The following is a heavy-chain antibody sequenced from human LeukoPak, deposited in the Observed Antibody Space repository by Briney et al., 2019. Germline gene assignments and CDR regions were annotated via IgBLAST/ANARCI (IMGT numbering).Heavy chain of an antibody. CDR2: IIPILGIA. D-gene: IGHD3-22*01. CDR3: AIFLSTYYYDSSGYSIPVDY. V-gene: IGHV1-69*04. CDR1: GGTFSSYA. J-gene: IGHJ4*02. Sequence: SVKVSCKASGGTFSSYAISWVRQAPGQGLEWRGRIIPILGIANYAQKFQGRVTITADKSTSTAYMELSSLRSEDTAVYYCAIFLSTYYYDSSGYSIPVDYWGQGTLVTVST.